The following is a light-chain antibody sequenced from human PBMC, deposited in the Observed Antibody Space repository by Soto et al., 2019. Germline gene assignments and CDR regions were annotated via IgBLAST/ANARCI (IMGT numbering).Light chain of an antibody. CDR3: QQRSDWPT. CDR2: DAS. Sequence: EIALTQSPATLSVSAGVRATLSGRASQSISFYLTWYQHKPGQAPRLLIYDASNRATGIPARFSGSGYGTDFTLTISSLEPEDFAVYYCQQRSDWPTFGQGTKVDI. V-gene: IGKV3-11*01. CDR1: QSISFY. J-gene: IGKJ1*01.